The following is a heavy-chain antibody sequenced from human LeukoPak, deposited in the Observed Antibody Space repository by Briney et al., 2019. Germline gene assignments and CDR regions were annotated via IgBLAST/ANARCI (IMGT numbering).Heavy chain of an antibody. J-gene: IGHJ4*02. D-gene: IGHD2-15*01. CDR3: ARDDIATYED. CDR1: GFTFRRSW. V-gene: IGHV3-7*01. Sequence: PGGSLRLSCAASGFTFRRSWMSWVRQAPGKGLEWVANIKEDGSEKYYVDSVKGRFTISRDNGRNSLYLQMTSLRAEDTAVYYCARDDIATYEDWGQETLVTVSS. CDR2: IKEDGSEK.